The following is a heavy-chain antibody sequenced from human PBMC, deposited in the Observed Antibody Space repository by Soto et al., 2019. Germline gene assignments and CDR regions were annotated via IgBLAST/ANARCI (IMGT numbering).Heavy chain of an antibody. CDR1: GYTFTSYY. Sequence: QVQLVQSGAEVKKPGASVKVSCKASGYTFTSYYMHWVRQAPGQGLEWMGIINPSGGSTSYAQKFRGDVPMTRDTSTRTGYMELSSLRSEDTAVYYCARVQWELLPYFDYWGQGTLVTVSS. CDR3: ARVQWELLPYFDY. J-gene: IGHJ4*02. CDR2: INPSGGST. V-gene: IGHV1-46*01. D-gene: IGHD1-26*01.